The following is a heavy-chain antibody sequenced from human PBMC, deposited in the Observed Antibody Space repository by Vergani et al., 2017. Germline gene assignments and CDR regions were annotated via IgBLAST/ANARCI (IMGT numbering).Heavy chain of an antibody. CDR1: GYTFTSYG. Sequence: QVQLVQSGAEVKKPGSSVKVSCKASGYTFTSYGISWVRQAPGQGLAWMGWISAYNGNTNYAQKLQGRVTMTTDTSTSTAYMELRSLRSDDTAVYYCARDYGSSSGYYYYYGMDVWGQGTTVTVSS. D-gene: IGHD6-6*01. CDR3: ARDYGSSSGYYYYYGMDV. V-gene: IGHV1-18*01. CDR2: ISAYNGNT. J-gene: IGHJ6*02.